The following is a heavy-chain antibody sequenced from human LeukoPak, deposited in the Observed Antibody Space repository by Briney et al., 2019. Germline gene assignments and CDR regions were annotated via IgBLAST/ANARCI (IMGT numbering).Heavy chain of an antibody. CDR2: INPSDGRT. J-gene: IGHJ4*02. CDR1: GYTFTNYY. Sequence: ASVKVSCKASGYTFTNYYMHWVRQAPGQGLEWMGIINPSDGRTSYGQKFQGRVAMTGDTSTSTVYMELSSLRSEDTAVYYCAREIGPRQLHLWASAFDYWGQGTLVTVSS. V-gene: IGHV1-46*01. CDR3: AREIGPRQLHLWASAFDY. D-gene: IGHD5-18*01.